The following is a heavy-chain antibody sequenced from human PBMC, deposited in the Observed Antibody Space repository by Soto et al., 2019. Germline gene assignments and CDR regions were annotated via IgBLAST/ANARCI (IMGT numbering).Heavy chain of an antibody. V-gene: IGHV4-4*02. J-gene: IGHJ4*02. D-gene: IGHD4-17*01. CDR1: SGSISSSNW. CDR3: ARTMTTVVTPDYFDY. Sequence: WETLSLTCAVSSGSISSSNWWSWVRQPPGKGLEWIGEIYHSGSTNYNPSLKSRVTISVDKSKNQFSLKLSSVTAADTAVYYCARTMTTVVTPDYFDYWGQGTLVTVSS. CDR2: IYHSGST.